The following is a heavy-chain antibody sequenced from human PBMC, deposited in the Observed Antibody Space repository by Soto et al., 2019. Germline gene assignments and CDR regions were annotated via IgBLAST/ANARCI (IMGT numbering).Heavy chain of an antibody. CDR1: RSSW. D-gene: IGHD6-13*01. CDR2: IYNSGST. V-gene: IGHV4-59*08. J-gene: IGHJ4*02. CDR3: ARGSTGYSSSWYRY. Sequence: RSSWSTWIQKKPGKGLEWIGYIYNSGSTNYNPSLKSRVTISVDTSKNQFSLKLSSVTAADTAVYYCARGSTGYSSSWYRYWGQGTLVTVSS.